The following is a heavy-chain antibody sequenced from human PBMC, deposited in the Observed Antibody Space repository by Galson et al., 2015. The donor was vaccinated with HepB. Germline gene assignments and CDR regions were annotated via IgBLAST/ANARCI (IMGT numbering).Heavy chain of an antibody. Sequence: SVKVSCKASGYTFKSYAMHWVRQAPGQWLEWMGWINTGDGNTKYSQKFQGRVTITRDTTTNTAYMELSSLRSEDTAVYYCARDGSGTSYKYAFDIWGQGTWSPSLQ. CDR1: GYTFKSYA. CDR3: ARDGSGTSYKYAFDI. J-gene: IGHJ3*02. D-gene: IGHD3-10*01. CDR2: INTGDGNT. V-gene: IGHV1-3*04.